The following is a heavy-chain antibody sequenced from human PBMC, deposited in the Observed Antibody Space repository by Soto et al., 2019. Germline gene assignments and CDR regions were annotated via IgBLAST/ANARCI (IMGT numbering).Heavy chain of an antibody. J-gene: IGHJ3*02. CDR1: GDSVSGNSAA. V-gene: IGHV6-1*01. Sequence: PSQPLSLPFAISGDSVSGNSAAWNWIRQSPSRGLEWLGRTYYRSKWYNDYAVSVKSRITINPDTSKNQFSLQLNSVTPEDTSGYYCARYGYDEIWGHARMVTVAS. CDR3: ARYGYDEI. D-gene: IGHD2-15*01. CDR2: TYYRSKWYN.